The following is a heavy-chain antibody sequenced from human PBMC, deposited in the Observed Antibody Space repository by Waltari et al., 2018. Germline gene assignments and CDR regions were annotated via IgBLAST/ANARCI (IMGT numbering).Heavy chain of an antibody. Sequence: EVQLLESGGGLVQPGGSLRLSCAASGFIFSSYGISWVRQAPGKGLEWVSEISSSGSDTYYADSVKGRFTISRDNSKNTVYLQVNSLRAEDTAVYYCAKGRYNADIWGQGTMVTVSS. CDR3: AKGRYNADI. D-gene: IGHD1-1*01. V-gene: IGHV3-23*01. CDR1: GFIFSSYG. J-gene: IGHJ3*02. CDR2: ISSSGSDT.